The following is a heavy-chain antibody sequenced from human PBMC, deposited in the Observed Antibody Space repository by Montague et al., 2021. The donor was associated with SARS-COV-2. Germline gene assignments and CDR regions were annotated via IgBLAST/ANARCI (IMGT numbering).Heavy chain of an antibody. J-gene: IGHJ3*02. D-gene: IGHD1-14*01. V-gene: IGHV4-31*02. CDR3: ARGMYGLTETTDDCDI. Sequence: YYNPSLRSRVTISVDTSKKQFSLKLSSVTAADTAVYYCARGMYGLTETTDDCDICGKGKMVSVSS.